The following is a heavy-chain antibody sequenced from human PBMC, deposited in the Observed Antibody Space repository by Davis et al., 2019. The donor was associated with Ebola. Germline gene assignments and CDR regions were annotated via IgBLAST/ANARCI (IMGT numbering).Heavy chain of an antibody. D-gene: IGHD6-6*01. Sequence: PGGSLRLSCAASGFTFSNYGISWVRQVPGKGLEWVAVISFDGTIKYYASSVRGRFTVSRDNSKNTMYLQMNSLRGEDTALYHCARDLDSTSTPVDVWGKGTTVTVSS. J-gene: IGHJ6*04. CDR3: ARDLDSTSTPVDV. CDR1: GFTFSNYG. CDR2: ISFDGTIK. V-gene: IGHV3-30*03.